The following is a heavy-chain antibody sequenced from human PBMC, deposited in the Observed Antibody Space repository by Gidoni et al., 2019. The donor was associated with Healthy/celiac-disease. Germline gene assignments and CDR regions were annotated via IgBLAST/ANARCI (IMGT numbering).Heavy chain of an antibody. CDR1: GGSISSGGYY. Sequence: QVQLQESGPGLVKPSQTLSLTGPVSGGSISSGGYYWSWNRQHPWKGLEWIGYIYYSGSTYYNPSLKSRVTISVDTSKNQFSLKLSSVTAADTAVYYCARRSDYGDYGGGFDYWGQGTLVTVSS. J-gene: IGHJ4*02. D-gene: IGHD4-17*01. CDR2: IYYSGST. V-gene: IGHV4-31*03. CDR3: ARRSDYGDYGGGFDY.